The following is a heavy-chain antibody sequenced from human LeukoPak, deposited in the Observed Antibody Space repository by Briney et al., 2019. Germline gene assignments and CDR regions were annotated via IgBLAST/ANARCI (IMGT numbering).Heavy chain of an antibody. D-gene: IGHD3-9*01. CDR2: ISSSSSYI. J-gene: IGHJ4*02. Sequence: GGSLRLSCAASGFTFSGYSMNWVRQAPGEGLEWVSSISSSSSYIYYADSVKGRFTISRDNAKNSLYLQMNSLRAEDTAVYYCARGVVRYFDYWGQGALVTVSS. V-gene: IGHV3-21*01. CDR3: ARGVVRYFDY. CDR1: GFTFSGYS.